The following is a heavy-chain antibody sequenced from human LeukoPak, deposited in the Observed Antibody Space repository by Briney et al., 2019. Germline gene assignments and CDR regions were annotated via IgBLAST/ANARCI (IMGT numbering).Heavy chain of an antibody. Sequence: GGSLRLSCAASGFTFSDYNMRWIRQAPGKGLEWVSSISRSGSTKYYADSVKGRFTISRDNAKNSLYLQMNSLRAEDTAVYYCARSLVVRGVIEAFDIWGQGTMVTVSS. CDR3: ARSLVVRGVIEAFDI. J-gene: IGHJ3*02. D-gene: IGHD3-10*01. CDR1: GFTFSDYN. CDR2: ISRSGSTK. V-gene: IGHV3-11*04.